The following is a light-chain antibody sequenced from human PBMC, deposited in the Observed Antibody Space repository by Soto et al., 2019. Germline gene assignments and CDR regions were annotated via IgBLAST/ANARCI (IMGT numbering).Light chain of an antibody. CDR1: SSDIGVYNY. CDR2: EVS. Sequence: QSVLTQPASVSGSPGQSITISCTGTSSDIGVYNYVSWYQQHPGKAPKLVICEVSNRPSGVSSRFSGSKSGNTASLTISGLRAEDEADYYCTSFTTTNIWVFGGGTKLTVI. CDR3: TSFTTTNIWV. J-gene: IGLJ3*02. V-gene: IGLV2-14*01.